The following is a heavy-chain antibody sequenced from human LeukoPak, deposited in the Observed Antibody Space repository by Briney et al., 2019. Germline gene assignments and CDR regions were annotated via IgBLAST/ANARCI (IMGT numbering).Heavy chain of an antibody. D-gene: IGHD3-22*01. CDR3: AKDRYYYDSSGYYYGGYFDY. V-gene: IGHV3-23*01. CDR1: GFTFSSYA. Sequence: GGSLRLSCAASGFTFSSYAMSWVRQAPGKGLEWVSAISGSGGSTYYADSVKGRFTISRDNSKNTLYLQMNSLRAEDTAVCYCAKDRYYYDSSGYYYGGYFDYWGQGTLVTVSS. J-gene: IGHJ4*02. CDR2: ISGSGGST.